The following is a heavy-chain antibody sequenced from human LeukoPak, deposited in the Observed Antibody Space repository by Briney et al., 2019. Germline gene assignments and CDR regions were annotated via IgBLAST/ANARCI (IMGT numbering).Heavy chain of an antibody. CDR3: SRALEV. Sequence: GGSLRLSXEVSGFMFRTYWMDWVRQAPGRGLEWVANINQDGSEKYYVDSVKGRFTISRDNTKNSFYLQMNSLRAEDTAVYYCSRALEVWGKGTTVTVSS. J-gene: IGHJ6*04. CDR1: GFMFRTYW. V-gene: IGHV3-7*01. CDR2: INQDGSEK.